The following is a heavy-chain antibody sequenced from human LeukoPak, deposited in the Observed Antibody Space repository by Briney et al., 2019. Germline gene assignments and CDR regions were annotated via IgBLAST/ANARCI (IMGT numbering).Heavy chain of an antibody. CDR3: AKSPKHITMIVVGDY. Sequence: GASVKVSCKASGYTFTGYYMHWVRQAPGQGLEWMGWINPNSGGTNYAQKFQGRVTMTRDTSISTAYMELTRLRSDDTAVYYCAKSPKHITMIVVGDYWGQGTLVTVSS. D-gene: IGHD3-22*01. J-gene: IGHJ4*02. V-gene: IGHV1-2*02. CDR1: GYTFTGYY. CDR2: INPNSGGT.